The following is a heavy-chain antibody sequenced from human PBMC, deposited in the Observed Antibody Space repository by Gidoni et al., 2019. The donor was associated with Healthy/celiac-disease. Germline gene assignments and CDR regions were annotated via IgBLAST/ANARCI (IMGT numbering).Heavy chain of an antibody. CDR1: GLTFSSYG. CDR2: SIGSGGST. J-gene: IGHJ4*02. V-gene: IGHV3-23*01. Sequence: VPLLESGGGLVQPVGSLRLSCAASGLTFSSYGMSWVRQAPGKGLEWVSASIGSGGSTDYADSVKGRFTISRDNSKNTLYLQMNSLRAEDTAVYYWAKDLGNWNYGYYFDYWGQGTLVTVSS. CDR3: AKDLGNWNYGYYFDY. D-gene: IGHD1-7*01.